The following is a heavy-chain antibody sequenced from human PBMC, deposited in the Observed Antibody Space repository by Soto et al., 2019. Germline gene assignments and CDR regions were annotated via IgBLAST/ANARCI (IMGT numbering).Heavy chain of an antibody. CDR3: TRANWYSEY. CDR1: GGSISNHY. V-gene: IGHV4-59*11. D-gene: IGHD7-27*01. J-gene: IGHJ4*02. Sequence: QVQLQESGPGLVKPSETLSLTCSVSGGSISNHYWSWIRQTPGKGLEWIGYIYYNGNTNYNPSLKSRFTMSVDTSRNQISLKLTTVTAADTAVYYCTRANWYSEYWGQGTLVTVSS. CDR2: IYYNGNT.